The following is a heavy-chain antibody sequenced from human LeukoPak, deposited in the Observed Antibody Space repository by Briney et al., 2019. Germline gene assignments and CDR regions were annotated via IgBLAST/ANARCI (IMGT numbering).Heavy chain of an antibody. J-gene: IGHJ3*02. CDR1: GGSISSYY. V-gene: IGHV4-59*01. D-gene: IGHD3-10*01. Sequence: SETLSLTCTVSGGSISSYYWSWIRQPPGKGPEWIGYIYYSGSTNYNPSLKSRVTISVDTSKNQFSLKLSSVTAADTAVYYCATSYGSGSYRAFDIWGQGTMVTVSS. CDR2: IYYSGST. CDR3: ATSYGSGSYRAFDI.